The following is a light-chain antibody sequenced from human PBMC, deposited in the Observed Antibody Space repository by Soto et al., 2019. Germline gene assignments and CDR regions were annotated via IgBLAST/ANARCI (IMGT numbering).Light chain of an antibody. V-gene: IGLV7-43*01. CDR3: LLFFGVSQGV. CDR1: TGAVTSGHW. CDR2: GTG. Sequence: QAVVTQEPSLTVSPGGTVTLTCASSTGAVTSGHWPNWFQQKPGQSPRSLIYGTGNKHSWTPARFSGSLLGGKAALTLSGVQPEDEAEYYCLLFFGVSQGVFGTGTKLTVL. J-gene: IGLJ1*01.